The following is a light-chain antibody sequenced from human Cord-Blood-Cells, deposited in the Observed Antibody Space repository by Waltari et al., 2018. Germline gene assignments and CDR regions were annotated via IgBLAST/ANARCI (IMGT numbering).Light chain of an antibody. V-gene: IGKV3-20*01. CDR1: QSVSSSY. CDR3: QQYGSSPPWT. J-gene: IGKJ1*01. Sequence: IVLTQYPGTLSLSLGERATLSCRASQSVSSSYLAWYQQKPGQAPRLLIYGASSRATGIPDRFSGSESGTDFTLTISRLEPEDFAVYYCQQYGSSPPWTFGQWTKVEIK. CDR2: GAS.